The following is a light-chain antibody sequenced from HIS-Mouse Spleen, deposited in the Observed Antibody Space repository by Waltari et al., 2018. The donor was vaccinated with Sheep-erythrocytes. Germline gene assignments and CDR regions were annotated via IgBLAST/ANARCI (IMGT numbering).Light chain of an antibody. J-gene: IGLJ3*02. V-gene: IGLV3-10*01. CDR3: YSTDSSGNHWV. CDR2: EDS. CDR1: ALPETQY. Sequence: SYELTQPPSVSVSPGQTARITCSGDALPETQYAYWYPPKSGQAPVLVIYEDSKRPSGIPERFSGSSSGTMATLTISGAQVEDEADYYCYSTDSSGNHWVFGGGTKLTVL.